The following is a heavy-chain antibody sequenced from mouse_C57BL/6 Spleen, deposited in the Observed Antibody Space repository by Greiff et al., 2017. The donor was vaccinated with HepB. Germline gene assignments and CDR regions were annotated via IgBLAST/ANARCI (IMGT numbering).Heavy chain of an antibody. CDR3: ARSTDYYFDY. CDR2: IHPNSGSA. J-gene: IGHJ2*01. Sequence: VQLQQSGAELVKPGASVKLSCKASGYTFTSYWMHWVKQRPGQGLEWIGMIHPNSGSANYNEKFKSKATLTVDKSSSTAYMQLSSLTSEDSAVYYCARSTDYYFDYWGQGTTLTVSS. CDR1: GYTFTSYW. V-gene: IGHV1-64*01.